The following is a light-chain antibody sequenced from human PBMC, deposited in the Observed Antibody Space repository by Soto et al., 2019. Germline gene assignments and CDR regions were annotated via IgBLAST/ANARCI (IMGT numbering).Light chain of an antibody. J-gene: IGKJ5*01. CDR1: QTVSSF. V-gene: IGKV3-11*01. CDR3: QQRSDWPIT. CDR2: DAS. Sequence: IVLTQSPATLSLSPGERATLFCRASQTVSSFLVWYQQKPGQAPRLLIYDASNRATGVPARFSGSGSGTDFTLTISSLEPKDFAVYYCQQRSDWPITFGQGTRLEIK.